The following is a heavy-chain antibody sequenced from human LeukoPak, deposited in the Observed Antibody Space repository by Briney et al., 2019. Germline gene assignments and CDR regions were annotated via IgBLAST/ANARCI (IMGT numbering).Heavy chain of an antibody. CDR1: GGTFSSYA. D-gene: IGHD3-10*01. Sequence: ASVKVSCKASGGTFSSYAISWVRQAPGQGLEWMGRIIPITGIANQAQKFQGRVTITADRSTSTAYMELSSLRSEDTAVYYCARGNGYGSGSYYPDFDYWGQGTLVAVSS. CDR3: ARGNGYGSGSYYPDFDY. CDR2: IIPITGIA. J-gene: IGHJ4*02. V-gene: IGHV1-69*04.